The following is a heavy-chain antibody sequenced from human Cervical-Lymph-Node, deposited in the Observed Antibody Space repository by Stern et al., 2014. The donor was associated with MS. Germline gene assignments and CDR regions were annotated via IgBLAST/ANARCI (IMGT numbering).Heavy chain of an antibody. CDR3: ARGDSEAPIYYFDY. CDR1: GGTFSNYA. V-gene: IGHV1-69*01. CDR2: ICPIFDAT. J-gene: IGHJ4*02. Sequence: QLVQSWAEVKKPGSSVKVSCKTSGGTFSNYAISWVRKAPGQGLEWMGGICPIFDATNYEQKFEGRITITADASTRTAYMELSSLRSDDTAMYYCARGDSEAPIYYFDYWGQGTLVTVSS. D-gene: IGHD2-21*01.